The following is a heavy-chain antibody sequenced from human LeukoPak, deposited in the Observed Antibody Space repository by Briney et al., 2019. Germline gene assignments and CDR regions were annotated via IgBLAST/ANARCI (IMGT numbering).Heavy chain of an antibody. Sequence: GASVKVSCKASGYTFNKFFISWVRQAPGQGLEWVGWISPHSHTTHYAEKFQGRVTMTTDTSTTTVYMELRSLRSDDTAVYFCARGQTMYYWGQGTPVTVSS. D-gene: IGHD3-10*02. V-gene: IGHV1-18*01. CDR3: ARGQTMYY. J-gene: IGHJ4*02. CDR1: GYTFNKFF. CDR2: ISPHSHTT.